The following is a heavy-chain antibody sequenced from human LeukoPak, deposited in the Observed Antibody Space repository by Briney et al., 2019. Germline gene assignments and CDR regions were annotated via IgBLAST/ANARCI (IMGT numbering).Heavy chain of an antibody. D-gene: IGHD2-15*01. J-gene: IGHJ4*02. CDR1: GFTFDDYA. Sequence: PGRSLRLSCAASGFTFDDYAMHWVRQAPGKGLEWVSGISWNSGSIGYADSVKGRFTISRDNAKNSLYLQMNSLRAEDTASYYCARTPSYCSGSRCYVSHYFDYWGQGTLATVSS. CDR3: ARTPSYCSGSRCYVSHYFDY. V-gene: IGHV3-9*01. CDR2: ISWNSGSI.